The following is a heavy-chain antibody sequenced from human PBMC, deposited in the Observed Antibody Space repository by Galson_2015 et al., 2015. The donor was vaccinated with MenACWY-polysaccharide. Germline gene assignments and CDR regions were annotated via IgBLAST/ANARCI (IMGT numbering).Heavy chain of an antibody. Sequence: SLRLSCAASGVTFSTYSMTWVRQAPGKGLEWGSYISSSSRTIYYADSVNGRFTISRDNAKNSLYLQMNSLRNEDTAVYYCARDSGIAGADDYWGQGTLVTVSS. J-gene: IGHJ4*02. D-gene: IGHD6-13*01. CDR1: GVTFSTYS. V-gene: IGHV3-48*02. CDR3: ARDSGIAGADDY. CDR2: ISSSSRTI.